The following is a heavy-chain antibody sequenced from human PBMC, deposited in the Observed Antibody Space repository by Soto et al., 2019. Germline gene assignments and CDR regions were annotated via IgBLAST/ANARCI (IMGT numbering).Heavy chain of an antibody. V-gene: IGHV1-18*01. CDR3: ARLLRWSTGYYYTMDV. D-gene: IGHD4-17*01. Sequence: QVQLLQSGAEVKKPGASVKVSCKASGYTFTSHGITWVRQAPGQGLDWMGWISAYNGNTDYAQKLQGRVTMTTDTSTSTAYMELRSLRFDATAVYYCARLLRWSTGYYYTMDVWGQGTTVSVSS. J-gene: IGHJ6*02. CDR2: ISAYNGNT. CDR1: GYTFTSHG.